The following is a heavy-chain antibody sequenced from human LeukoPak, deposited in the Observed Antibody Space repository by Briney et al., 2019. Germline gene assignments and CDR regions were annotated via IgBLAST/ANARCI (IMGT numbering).Heavy chain of an antibody. CDR1: GFTFSNAW. V-gene: IGHV3-15*01. CDR2: IKSKTDGGTT. J-gene: IGHJ6*03. Sequence: PGRSLRLYCAASGFTFSNAWMSWVRQAPGKGLEWVGRIKSKTDGGTTDYAAPVKGRFTISRDDSKNTLYLQMNSLKTEDTAVYYCTTDSFKYWDYYYYYMDVWGKGTTVTVSS. CDR3: TTDSFKYWDYYYYYMDV. D-gene: IGHD2-8*02.